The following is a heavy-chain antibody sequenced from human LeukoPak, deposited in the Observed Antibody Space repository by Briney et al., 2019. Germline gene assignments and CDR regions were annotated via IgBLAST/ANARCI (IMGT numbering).Heavy chain of an antibody. D-gene: IGHD3-10*01. Sequence: SETLSLTCTVCGGSISSGGYYWSWIRQHPGKGLEWIGYIYYSGSTYYNPSLKSRVTISVDTSKNQFSLKLSAVTAADTAVYYCARGGDLRDLGIWFGELLLDYWGQGTLVTVSS. V-gene: IGHV4-31*03. CDR1: GGSISSGGYY. CDR2: IYYSGST. J-gene: IGHJ4*02. CDR3: ARGGDLRDLGIWFGELLLDY.